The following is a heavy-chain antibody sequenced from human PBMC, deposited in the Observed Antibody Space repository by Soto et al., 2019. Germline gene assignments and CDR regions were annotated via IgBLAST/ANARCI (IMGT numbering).Heavy chain of an antibody. CDR2: IYYSGST. CDR3: ARTRAVWFDP. CDR1: GGSISSSSYY. Sequence: QLQLQESGPGLVKPSETLSLTCTVSGGSISSSSYYWGWIRQPPGKGLEWIGSIYYSGSTYYNPSLKRRVTISADTSKNQFSLKLSSGTAADTAVYYCARTRAVWFDPWGQGTLVTVSS. V-gene: IGHV4-39*01. D-gene: IGHD6-19*01. J-gene: IGHJ5*02.